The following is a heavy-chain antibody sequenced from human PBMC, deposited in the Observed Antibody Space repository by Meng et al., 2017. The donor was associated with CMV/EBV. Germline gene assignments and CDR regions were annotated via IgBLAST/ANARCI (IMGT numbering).Heavy chain of an antibody. J-gene: IGHJ5*02. D-gene: IGHD3-16*02. CDR2: INNSGST. V-gene: IGHV4-34*01. CDR1: GGSFSGYY. CDR3: AGFTFGGVIVRWFDP. Sequence: GYGGSFSGYYGSWIRQPPGKGLEWIGEINNSGSTNYNPSIKSRVTISVDTSKNQFSLKLSSVTAADTAVYYCAGFTFGGVIVRWFDPWGQGTLVTVSS.